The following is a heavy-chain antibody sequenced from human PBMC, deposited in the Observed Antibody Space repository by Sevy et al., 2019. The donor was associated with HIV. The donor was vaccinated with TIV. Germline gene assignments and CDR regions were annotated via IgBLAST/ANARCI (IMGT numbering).Heavy chain of an antibody. D-gene: IGHD3-3*01. Sequence: GGSLRLSCAGSGFSFNNFWMSWVRQAAGRGLEWVSYISGSGDTIYYADSVKGRFTISRDNGKNSLYLQMNSLRAEDTAMYYCASDVLRFLEWPKGAFDIWGQGTMVTVSS. CDR3: ASDVLRFLEWPKGAFDI. V-gene: IGHV3-48*01. CDR2: ISGSGDTI. CDR1: GFSFNNFW. J-gene: IGHJ3*02.